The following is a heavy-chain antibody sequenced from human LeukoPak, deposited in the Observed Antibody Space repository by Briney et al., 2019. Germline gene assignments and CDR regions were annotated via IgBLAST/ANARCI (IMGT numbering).Heavy chain of an antibody. V-gene: IGHV3-53*01. D-gene: IGHD5-18*01. CDR2: IYSGGST. CDR3: ARHVDTAMVTDAFDI. J-gene: IGHJ3*02. CDR1: GFTVSSNY. Sequence: GGSLRLSCAASGFTVSSNYMSWVRQAPGKGLEWVSVIYSGGSTYYADSVRGRFTISRDNSKSTLYLQMNSLRAEDTAVYYCARHVDTAMVTDAFDIWGQGTMVTVSS.